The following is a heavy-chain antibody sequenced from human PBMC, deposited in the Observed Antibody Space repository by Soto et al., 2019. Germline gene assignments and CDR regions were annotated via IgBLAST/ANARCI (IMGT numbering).Heavy chain of an antibody. Sequence: ASVKVSCKASGYTFTSYYMHWVRQAPGQGLEWMGIINPSGGSTSYAQKFQERVTITRDMSTSTAYMELSSLRSEDTAVYYCAEKGDYDILTGPPNWFDPGGQEPLVTVSS. J-gene: IGHJ5*02. CDR2: INPSGGST. CDR3: AEKGDYDILTGPPNWFDP. CDR1: GYTFTSYY. V-gene: IGHV1-46*01. D-gene: IGHD3-9*01.